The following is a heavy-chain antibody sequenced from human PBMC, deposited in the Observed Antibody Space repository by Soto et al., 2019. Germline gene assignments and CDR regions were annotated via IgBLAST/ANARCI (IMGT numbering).Heavy chain of an antibody. V-gene: IGHV4-39*01. Sequence: PSETLSLTCSVSGVAISSSSYWWGWVRQSAGKGLEWIGSIYHNGRTHYNSSLQSRATISVDTAKRQFSLSLTSVTDADTAVYFCARLPVVRGLTDYFQFDPRGQVVLVTVSS. CDR3: ARLPVVRGLTDYFQFDP. J-gene: IGHJ5*02. D-gene: IGHD3-10*01. CDR1: GVAISSSSYW. CDR2: IYHNGRT.